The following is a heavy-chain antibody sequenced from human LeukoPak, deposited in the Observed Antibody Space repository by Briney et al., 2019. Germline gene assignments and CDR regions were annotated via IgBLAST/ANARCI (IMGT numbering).Heavy chain of an antibody. J-gene: IGHJ3*02. CDR1: GYTFTSYD. CDR2: INPSGGST. D-gene: IGHD3-22*01. CDR3: ARVGDSSGYYRDAFDI. Sequence: ASVKVSCKASGYTFTSYDINWVRQAPGQGLEWMGIINPSGGSTSYAQKFQGRVTMTRDTSTSTVYMELSSLRSEDTAVYYCARVGDSSGYYRDAFDIWGQGTMVTVSS. V-gene: IGHV1-46*01.